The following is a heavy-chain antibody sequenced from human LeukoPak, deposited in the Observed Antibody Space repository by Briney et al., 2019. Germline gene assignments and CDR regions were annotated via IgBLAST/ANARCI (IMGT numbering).Heavy chain of an antibody. V-gene: IGHV3-23*01. CDR3: ARGLQGYYDSLTGYYRGRYYFDY. Sequence: GGSLRLSCAASGFTVSSFAINWVRQAPGKGLEWVSVITGSGSGADYADSVKGRFTISRDSSQNTVRLQMNSLRAEDTADYYCARGLQGYYDSLTGYYRGRYYFDYWGQGTLVTVSS. CDR2: ITGSGSGA. CDR1: GFTVSSFA. J-gene: IGHJ4*02. D-gene: IGHD3-9*01.